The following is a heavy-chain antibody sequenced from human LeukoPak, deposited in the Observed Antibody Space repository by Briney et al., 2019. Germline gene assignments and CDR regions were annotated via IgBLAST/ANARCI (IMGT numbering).Heavy chain of an antibody. CDR1: GYTFTSYY. D-gene: IGHD3-22*01. Sequence: ASVKVSCKASGYTFTSYYMHWVRQAPGQGLEWMGIINPSGGSTSYAQKFQGRVTMTRHTSTSTVYMELSSLRSEDTAVYYCAREDSRNYYGMDVWGQGTTVTVSS. J-gene: IGHJ6*02. V-gene: IGHV1-46*01. CDR3: AREDSRNYYGMDV. CDR2: INPSGGST.